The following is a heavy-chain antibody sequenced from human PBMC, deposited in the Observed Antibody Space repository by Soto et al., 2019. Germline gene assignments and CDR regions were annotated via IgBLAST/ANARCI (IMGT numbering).Heavy chain of an antibody. Sequence: LETLSLTCTVSGGSVSSGNYYWSWIRQPPGKGLEWIGYFYYTGSTNYNPSLKSPVTISIDASKNQFSLRLSSVTAADTAVYYCARSMYYSDGSNYSPFDYWGQGTLVTVSS. V-gene: IGHV4-61*01. J-gene: IGHJ4*02. CDR1: GGSVSSGNYY. CDR2: FYYTGST. CDR3: ARSMYYSDGSNYSPFDY. D-gene: IGHD3-22*01.